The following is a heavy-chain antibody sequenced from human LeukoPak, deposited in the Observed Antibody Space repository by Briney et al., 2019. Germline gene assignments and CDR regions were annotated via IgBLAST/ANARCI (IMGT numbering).Heavy chain of an antibody. Sequence: GGSLRLSCAASGFTFSSYAMHWVRQAPGKGLEWGAVISYDGSNKYYADSVKGRFTISRDNSENTLYLQMNSLRAEDTAVYYCARDSPAYWGQGTLVTVSS. CDR3: ARDSPAY. J-gene: IGHJ4*02. V-gene: IGHV3-30*04. CDR2: ISYDGSNK. CDR1: GFTFSSYA.